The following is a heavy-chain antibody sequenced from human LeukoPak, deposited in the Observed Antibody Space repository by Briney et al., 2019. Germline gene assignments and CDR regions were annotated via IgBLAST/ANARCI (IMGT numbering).Heavy chain of an antibody. CDR3: ARDRGSNWYVDY. J-gene: IGHJ4*02. CDR1: GYSFTNYY. Sequence: GASERLSCKTSGYSFTNYYIHWVRQAPGQGLEWMGWINPTSGGTEYAQKFQGRVTMTGDTSISTAYMELSRLRSDDTAMYYCARDRGSNWYVDYWGQGTVDPVSS. CDR2: INPTSGGT. V-gene: IGHV1-2*02. D-gene: IGHD6-13*01.